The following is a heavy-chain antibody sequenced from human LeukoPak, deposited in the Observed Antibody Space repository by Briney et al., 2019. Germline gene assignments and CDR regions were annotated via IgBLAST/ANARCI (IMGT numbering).Heavy chain of an antibody. D-gene: IGHD2-2*01. CDR3: ASLPIYCSSTSCWDDY. J-gene: IGHJ4*02. V-gene: IGHV4-39*07. CDR1: GGSISSSSYY. CDR2: IYYSGST. Sequence: PSETLSLTCTVSGGSISSSSYYWGWIRQPPGKGLEWIGSIYYSGSTNYNPSLKSRVTISVDTSKNQFSLKLSSVTAADTAVYYCASLPIYCSSTSCWDDYWGQGTLVTVSS.